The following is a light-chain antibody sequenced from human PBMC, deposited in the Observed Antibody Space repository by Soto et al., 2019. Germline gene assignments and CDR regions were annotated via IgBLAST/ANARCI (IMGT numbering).Light chain of an antibody. J-gene: IGLJ7*01. V-gene: IGLV2-23*02. CDR1: SSDVGSHNL. CDR2: EVS. Sequence: QSALTQPASVSGSPGQSITISCTGTSSDVGSHNLVSWYQQYPGQAPKLMIYEVSKRPLGVSALFSASKSGNTASLTISGLEAEDESDYYCCSYGGSSAVFGGGTQLTVL. CDR3: CSYGGSSAV.